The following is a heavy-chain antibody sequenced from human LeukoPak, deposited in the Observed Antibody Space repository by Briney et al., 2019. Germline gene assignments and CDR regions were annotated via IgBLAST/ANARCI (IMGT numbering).Heavy chain of an antibody. CDR2: IKSKSAGGTA. V-gene: IGHV3-15*01. Sequence: KPRGSLRLSCAASGFTFSNVWMSWVRQAPGKGLEWVGRIKSKSAGGTAEYAAPVKGRFTMSRDDSKNTLFLQMNSLKTEDTAVYYCADYSDSTFPSWGRGTLVTVSA. J-gene: IGHJ5*02. CDR3: ADYSDSTFPS. CDR1: GFTFSNVW. D-gene: IGHD4-11*01.